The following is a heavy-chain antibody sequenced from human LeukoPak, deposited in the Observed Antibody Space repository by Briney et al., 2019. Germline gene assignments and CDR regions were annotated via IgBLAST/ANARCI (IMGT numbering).Heavy chain of an antibody. Sequence: ASVKVSCKASGYTFTSYGISWVRQAPGQGLEWMGWISAYNGNTNYAQKLQGRVTMTRNTSISTAYMELSSLRSEDTAVYYCARGGAYSSSWYQIEYNWFDPWGQGTLVTVSS. J-gene: IGHJ5*02. CDR3: ARGGAYSSSWYQIEYNWFDP. D-gene: IGHD6-13*01. CDR1: GYTFTSYG. CDR2: ISAYNGNT. V-gene: IGHV1-18*01.